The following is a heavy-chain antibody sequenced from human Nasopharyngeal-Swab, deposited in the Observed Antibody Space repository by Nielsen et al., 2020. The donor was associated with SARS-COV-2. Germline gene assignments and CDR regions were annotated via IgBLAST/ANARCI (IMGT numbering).Heavy chain of an antibody. CDR3: ATDGDSGYDSPFTS. CDR1: GLTFSSSA. V-gene: IGHV1-58*01. D-gene: IGHD5-12*01. J-gene: IGHJ5*02. CDR2: MVVGSGDT. Sequence: SVKVSCKPSGLTFSSSAVQWVRQARGQRLEWIGWMVVGSGDTKYAQKFQERVTISRDMSTSSVYMELSSLRFDDTAVYYCATDGDSGYDSPFTSWGQGTLVTVSS.